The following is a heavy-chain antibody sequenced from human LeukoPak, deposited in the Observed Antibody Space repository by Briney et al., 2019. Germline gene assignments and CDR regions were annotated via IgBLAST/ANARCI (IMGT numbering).Heavy chain of an antibody. CDR3: AKASHDYYYGMDV. J-gene: IGHJ6*02. CDR2: IKQDGSEK. Sequence: GGSLRLSCAASGFTFSSYWMSWVRQAPGKGLEWVANIKQDGSEKYYVDSVKGRFTISRDNSKNTLYLQMNSLRAEDTAVYYCAKASHDYYYGMDVWGQGTTVTVSS. CDR1: GFTFSSYW. V-gene: IGHV3-7*03.